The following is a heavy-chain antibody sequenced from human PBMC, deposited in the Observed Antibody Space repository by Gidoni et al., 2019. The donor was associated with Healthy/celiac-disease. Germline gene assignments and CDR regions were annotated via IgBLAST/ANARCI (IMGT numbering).Heavy chain of an antibody. Sequence: QVQLVESGGGLVKPGGSLRLSCAASGFTFSDYYMSWSRQAPGKGLEWVSYISSSSSYTNYADSVKGRFTISRDNAKNSLYLQMNSLRAEDTAVYYCARETLEYSSSSGSYYWGQGTLVTVSS. J-gene: IGHJ4*02. V-gene: IGHV3-11*06. D-gene: IGHD6-6*01. CDR2: ISSSSSYT. CDR1: GFTFSDYY. CDR3: ARETLEYSSSSGSYY.